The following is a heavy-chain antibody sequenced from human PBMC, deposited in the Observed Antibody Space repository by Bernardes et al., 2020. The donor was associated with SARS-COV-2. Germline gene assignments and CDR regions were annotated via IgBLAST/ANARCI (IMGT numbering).Heavy chain of an antibody. J-gene: IGHJ6*02. CDR1: GFTFNNFG. V-gene: IGHV3-30*18. CDR3: AKVQAIFWIRPQYSAMDV. Sequence: GGSLRLSCAASGFTFNNFGMHWVRQAPGKGLEWVAVISYEGSKKYYADSVEGRFTISKDNSKNTVYLQMNSLRPEDTAVYYCAKVQAIFWIRPQYSAMDVWGQGTTVAVSS. D-gene: IGHD3-3*01. CDR2: ISYEGSKK.